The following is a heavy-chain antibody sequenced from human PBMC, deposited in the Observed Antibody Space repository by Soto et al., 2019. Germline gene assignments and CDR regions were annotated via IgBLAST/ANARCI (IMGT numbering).Heavy chain of an antibody. Sequence: QVQLVQSGAEVKKPGASVKVSCKASGYTFTTYAMHWVRQAPGQRLEWMGWINAANGNKKYSQKFQGRVTITRDTSASTAYMELSSLRSEDTAVYTCARSLMNPAMVTFYYFDYWGQGTLVTVSS. CDR1: GYTFTTYA. CDR2: INAANGNK. D-gene: IGHD5-18*01. J-gene: IGHJ4*02. V-gene: IGHV1-3*01. CDR3: ARSLMNPAMVTFYYFDY.